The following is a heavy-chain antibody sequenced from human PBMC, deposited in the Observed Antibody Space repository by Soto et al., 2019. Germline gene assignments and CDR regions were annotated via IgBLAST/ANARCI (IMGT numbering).Heavy chain of an antibody. CDR2: INTGGSYT. CDR3: VRDRGHSGNPYYFDY. V-gene: IGHV3-11*06. D-gene: IGHD5-12*01. Sequence: KPGGSLRLSCAASGFTFSDYYMGWIRQAPGKGLEWLSYINTGGSYTNYADSVKGRFTISRDDAENSLYLQMNSLRAEDPALYYCVRDRGHSGNPYYFDYWGQGTLVTVSS. CDR1: GFTFSDYY. J-gene: IGHJ4*02.